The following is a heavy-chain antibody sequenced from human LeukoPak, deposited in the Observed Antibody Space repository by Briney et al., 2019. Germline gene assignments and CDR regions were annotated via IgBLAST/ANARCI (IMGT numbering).Heavy chain of an antibody. Sequence: GGSLRLSCAASGFSFDTYAMTWVRQAPGKGPEWVSAISGDGGSTYYAVSVKGRFTISRDNSKNTLYLQMNGLRAEDTAVYYCTLGSLYSSSWYGDYWGQGTLVTASS. J-gene: IGHJ4*02. D-gene: IGHD6-13*01. CDR1: GFSFDTYA. CDR3: TLGSLYSSSWYGDY. CDR2: ISGDGGST. V-gene: IGHV3-23*01.